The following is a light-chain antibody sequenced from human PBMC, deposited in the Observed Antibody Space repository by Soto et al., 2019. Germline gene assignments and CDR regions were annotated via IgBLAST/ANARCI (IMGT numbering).Light chain of an antibody. J-gene: IGKJ2*01. CDR1: QTVSSNY. CDR2: GAF. Sequence: DIVLTQSPGTLSLSPGEIAALSCRASQTVSSNYLAWYQQRPGQAPRLLIYGAFSRPGGIPDRFSGSGSGTDFTLTIRRLEPEDFAVYYCQQYGSSPYTFGQGTKLEIK. V-gene: IGKV3-20*01. CDR3: QQYGSSPYT.